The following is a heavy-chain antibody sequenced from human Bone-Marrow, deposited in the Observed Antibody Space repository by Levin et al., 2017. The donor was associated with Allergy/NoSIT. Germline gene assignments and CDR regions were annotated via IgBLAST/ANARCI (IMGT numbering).Heavy chain of an antibody. CDR2: ISYSGETI. D-gene: IGHD3-3*01. CDR1: GFTFSDYY. J-gene: IGHJ4*02. CDR3: ARDRAAVEVLWRERATTAEF. Sequence: PGGSLRLSCAASGFTFSDYYMNWIRQTPGKGLEWISYISYSGETIYYADSVKGRFTISRDNAENSVFLQMNDLRPEDTAVSYCARDRAAVEVLWRERATTAEFWGLGTLVTVST. V-gene: IGHV3-11*01.